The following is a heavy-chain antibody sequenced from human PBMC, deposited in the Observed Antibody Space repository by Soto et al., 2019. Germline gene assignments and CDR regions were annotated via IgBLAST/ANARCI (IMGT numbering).Heavy chain of an antibody. CDR2: IYYSGST. J-gene: IGHJ3*02. V-gene: IGHV4-31*03. D-gene: IGHD1-7*01. CDR1: GGSISSGGYY. Sequence: SETLSLTCTVSGGSISSGGYYWSWIRQHPGKGLEWIGYIYYSGSTYYNPSLKSRVTISVDTSKNQFSLKLSSVTAADTAVYYCARALGNWNYDLSDAFDIWGQGTMVTVSS. CDR3: ARALGNWNYDLSDAFDI.